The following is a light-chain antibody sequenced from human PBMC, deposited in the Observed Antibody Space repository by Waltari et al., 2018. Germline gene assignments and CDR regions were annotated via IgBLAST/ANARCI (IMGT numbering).Light chain of an antibody. CDR1: SPNLGRNP. J-gene: IGLJ2*01. Sequence: QSVLTQPPSASGTPGQRVTISCSGSSPNLGRNPVNWYQQLPGTAPKRLIYTNNQRPSGVPDRFSGSKSGTSASLAISGLQSEDEADYYCAAWDDSLNVVLFGGGTKLTVL. CDR2: TNN. CDR3: AAWDDSLNVVL. V-gene: IGLV1-44*01.